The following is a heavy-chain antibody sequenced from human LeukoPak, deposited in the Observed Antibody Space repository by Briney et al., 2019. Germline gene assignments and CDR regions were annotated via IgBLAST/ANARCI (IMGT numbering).Heavy chain of an antibody. J-gene: IGHJ3*02. CDR2: IYSGGST. CDR3: ARGESITIFGVVQTSWAVDI. D-gene: IGHD3-3*01. CDR1: GFTVSSNY. Sequence: PGGSLRLSCAASGFTVSSNYMSWVRQAPGKGLEWVSVIYSGGSTYYADSVKGRFTISRDNSKNTLYLQMNSLRAEDTAVYYCARGESITIFGVVQTSWAVDIWGQGAMVTVSS. V-gene: IGHV3-53*01.